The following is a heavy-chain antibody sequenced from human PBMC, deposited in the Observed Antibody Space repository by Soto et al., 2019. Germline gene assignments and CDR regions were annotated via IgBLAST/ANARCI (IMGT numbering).Heavy chain of an antibody. CDR1: GYSLTIYW. CDR2: IYPGDSDT. Sequence: LGQSLKISCNGSGYSLTIYWVDWVRQMPGKGLEWMGIIYPGDSDTRYSPSFQGQVTISADKSISTAYLQWSRLKASDTAMHYCSRHVPYRSSWPTTSLYYHVGMGV. CDR3: SRHVPYRSSWPTTSLYYHVGMGV. J-gene: IGHJ6*01. V-gene: IGHV5-51*01. D-gene: IGHD6-13*01.